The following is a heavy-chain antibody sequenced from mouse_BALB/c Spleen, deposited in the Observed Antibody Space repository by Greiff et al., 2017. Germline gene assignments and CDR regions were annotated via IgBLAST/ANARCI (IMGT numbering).Heavy chain of an antibody. J-gene: IGHJ4*01. D-gene: IGHD1-1*01. CDR3: ARDYGSLYAMDY. V-gene: IGHV14-3*02. Sequence: EVQLQQSGAELVKPGASVKLSCTASGFNIKDTYMHWVKQRPEQGLEWIGRIDPANGNTKYDPKFQGKATITADTSSNTAYLQLSSLTSEDTAVYYCARDYGSLYAMDYWGQGTSVTVSS. CDR2: IDPANGNT. CDR1: GFNIKDTY.